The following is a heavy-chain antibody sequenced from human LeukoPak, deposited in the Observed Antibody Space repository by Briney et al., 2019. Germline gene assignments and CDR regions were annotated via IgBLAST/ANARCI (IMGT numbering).Heavy chain of an antibody. CDR3: AREDSSSWSFDY. J-gene: IGHJ4*02. D-gene: IGHD6-13*01. V-gene: IGHV3-30-3*01. Sequence: GGSLRLSCAASGFTFSSYAMQWVRQAPGKGLEWVAVISYDGSNKYYADSVKGRFTISRDNSKNTLYLQMNSLRAEDTAVYYCAREDSSSWSFDYWGQGTLVTVSS. CDR1: GFTFSSYA. CDR2: ISYDGSNK.